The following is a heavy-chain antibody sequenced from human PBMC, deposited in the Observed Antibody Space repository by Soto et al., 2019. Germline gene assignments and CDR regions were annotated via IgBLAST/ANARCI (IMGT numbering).Heavy chain of an antibody. V-gene: IGHV1-69*06. J-gene: IGHJ6*02. CDR3: ARARLGWLRSYYYGMDV. D-gene: IGHD5-12*01. CDR2: IIPIFGTA. Sequence: SVKVSCTASGGTFSSYAISWVRQAPGQGLEWMGGIIPIFGTANYAQKFQGRVTITADKSTSTAYMELRSLRSDDTAVYYCARARLGWLRSYYYGMDVWGQGTTVTVSS. CDR1: GGTFSSYA.